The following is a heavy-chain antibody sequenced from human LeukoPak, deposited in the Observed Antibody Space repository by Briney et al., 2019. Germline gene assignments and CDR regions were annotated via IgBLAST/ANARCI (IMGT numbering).Heavy chain of an antibody. Sequence: GGSLRLSCAASGFTFSSYWMSWVRQAPGKGLEWVANIKQDGSEKYYVDSVKGRFTISRDNSKNTLYLQMNSLRAEDTAVYYCAKGQLWFGESLDYFDYWGQGTLVTVSS. D-gene: IGHD3-10*01. J-gene: IGHJ4*02. CDR2: IKQDGSEK. V-gene: IGHV3-7*01. CDR3: AKGQLWFGESLDYFDY. CDR1: GFTFSSYW.